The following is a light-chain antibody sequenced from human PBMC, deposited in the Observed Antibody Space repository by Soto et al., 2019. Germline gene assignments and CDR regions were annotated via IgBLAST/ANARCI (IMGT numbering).Light chain of an antibody. CDR3: QHYGSSPPFT. V-gene: IGKV3-20*01. CDR1: QNVSNNY. Sequence: EIVFTQSPGTLSLSPGERAILSCRASQNVSNNYLAWYRQKPGQAPKILIYGASNRATGIPDRFSGSGSGTDFTLTISRLEPEDFAVYYCQHYGSSPPFTFGPGTKVDIK. J-gene: IGKJ3*01. CDR2: GAS.